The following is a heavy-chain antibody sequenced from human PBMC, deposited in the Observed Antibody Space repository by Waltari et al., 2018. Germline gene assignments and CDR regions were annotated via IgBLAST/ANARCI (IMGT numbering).Heavy chain of an antibody. Sequence: EVQLLESGAQFVQAGGPLRLPSGTSRFTFNTYALNWVRRAPGTGLQWVAAISISDVTFHADSVKGRFTISRDTSKDTVYLQMNSLRADDTAVYYCAKPFYNWDDPLVSWGQGTVVTVSS. V-gene: IGHV3-23*01. CDR1: RFTFNTYA. D-gene: IGHD1-20*01. CDR2: ISISDVT. J-gene: IGHJ5*02. CDR3: AKPFYNWDDPLVS.